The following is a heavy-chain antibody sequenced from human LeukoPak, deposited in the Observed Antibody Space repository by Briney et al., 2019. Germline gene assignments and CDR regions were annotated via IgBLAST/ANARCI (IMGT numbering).Heavy chain of an antibody. D-gene: IGHD3-3*02. J-gene: IGHJ4*02. CDR3: AREVFAAEYYFDY. V-gene: IGHV3-33*01. Sequence: GGSLRLSCAASGFTFSSYGMHWVRQAPGKGLEWVAVIWYDGSNKYYADSVKGRFTISRDNSKNTLYLQMNSLRAEDTAVYYCAREVFAAEYYFDYWGQGTLVTVSS. CDR1: GFTFSSYG. CDR2: IWYDGSNK.